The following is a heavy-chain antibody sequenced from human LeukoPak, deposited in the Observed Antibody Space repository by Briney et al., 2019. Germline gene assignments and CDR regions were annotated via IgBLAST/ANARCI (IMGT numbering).Heavy chain of an antibody. D-gene: IGHD4-17*01. CDR1: GGSISSYY. CDR3: ARLDYGDGTDY. J-gene: IGHJ4*02. Sequence: SETLSLTCTVSGGSISSYYWSWIRQPPGKGLEWIGYIYYSGSTNYNPSLKSRVTISVDRSKNQFSLKLSSVTAADTAVYYCARLDYGDGTDYWGQGTLVTVSS. V-gene: IGHV4-59*01. CDR2: IYYSGST.